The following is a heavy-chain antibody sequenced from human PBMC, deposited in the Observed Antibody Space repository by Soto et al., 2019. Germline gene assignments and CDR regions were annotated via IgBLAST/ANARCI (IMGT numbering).Heavy chain of an antibody. D-gene: IGHD1-1*01. CDR1: GGSMSSGNYA. CDR2: IYHSGTT. CDR3: VREGNGFDY. J-gene: IGHJ4*02. V-gene: IGHV4-30-2*01. Sequence: SETLSLTCAVSGGSMSSGNYAWSWIRQPPGKGLEWIGYIYHSGTTYYNPSLKSRVTISVDRSKNQFSLKLNSVTAADTAVYYCVREGNGFDYWGQGTLVTVSS.